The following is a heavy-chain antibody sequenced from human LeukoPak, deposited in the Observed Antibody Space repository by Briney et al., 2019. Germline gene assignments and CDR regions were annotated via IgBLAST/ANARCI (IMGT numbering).Heavy chain of an antibody. CDR3: AAVLVPRYSNDIYYGMDV. Sequence: GASVKVSCKASGYTFTSYGISWVRQAPGQGLEWMGWISAYNGNTNYAQKFQERVTITRDMSTSTAYMELSSLRSEDTAVYYCAAVLVPRYSNDIYYGMDVWGQGTTVTVSS. CDR2: ISAYNGNT. V-gene: IGHV1-18*01. CDR1: GYTFTSYG. J-gene: IGHJ6*02. D-gene: IGHD4-11*01.